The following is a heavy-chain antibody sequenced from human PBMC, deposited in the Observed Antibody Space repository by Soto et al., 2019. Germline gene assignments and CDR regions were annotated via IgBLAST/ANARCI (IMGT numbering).Heavy chain of an antibody. CDR3: ARDFRGYSYGYWFDP. CDR2: IFSNDEK. J-gene: IGHJ5*02. Sequence: SGPTLVNPTETLTLTCTVSGFSLSNARMGVSWIRQPPGKALEWLAHIFSNDEKSYSTSLKSRLTISKDTSKSQVVLTMTNMDPVDTATYYCARDFRGYSYGYWFDPWGQGTLVTVSS. V-gene: IGHV2-26*01. CDR1: GFSLSNARMG. D-gene: IGHD5-18*01.